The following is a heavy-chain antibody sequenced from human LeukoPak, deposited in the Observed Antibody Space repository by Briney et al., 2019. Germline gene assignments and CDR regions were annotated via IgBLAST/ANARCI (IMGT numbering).Heavy chain of an antibody. D-gene: IGHD5-18*01. Sequence: QAGGSLRLSCAASGFTFRNYWMTWVRQASGKGLEWVANIKPDGSEQSYVDAVRGRFTISRDNAQNSLSLQMNSLRAEDTAVYYCARSTRRDTEVALAEYFQHWGQGTLVTVSS. CDR2: IKPDGSEQ. CDR1: GFTFRNYW. CDR3: ARSTRRDTEVALAEYFQH. V-gene: IGHV3-7*03. J-gene: IGHJ1*01.